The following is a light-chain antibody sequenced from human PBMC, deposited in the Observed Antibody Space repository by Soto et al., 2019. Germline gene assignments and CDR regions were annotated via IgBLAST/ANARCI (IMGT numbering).Light chain of an antibody. J-gene: IGKJ5*01. CDR3: QQRTNWPPAT. CDR1: QSVGSY. CDR2: DAS. Sequence: EIVLTQSPATLSLSPGERATLSCRASQSVGSYLAWYQQRPGQAPRLLIYDASNRATGIPARFSGSGSGTDFTLTISSLEPEDFALYYCQQRTNWPPATFGQGTRLEIK. V-gene: IGKV3-11*01.